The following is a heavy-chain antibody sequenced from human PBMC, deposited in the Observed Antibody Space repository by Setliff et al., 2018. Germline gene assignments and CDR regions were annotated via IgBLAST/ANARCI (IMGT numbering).Heavy chain of an antibody. J-gene: IGHJ4*02. V-gene: IGHV3-11*04. D-gene: IGHD6-13*01. CDR1: GFRFSDLY. CDR3: ARCSSWHSHYPHFNY. CDR2: ISGAGTTV. Sequence: GGSLRLSCAASGFRFSDLYMSWVRQVPGKGLEWLSKISGAGTTVYYADSVRGRFTVSRDNAKNSLYLQMNSLRAEDSAVYYCARCSSWHSHYPHFNYWGQGALVTVSS.